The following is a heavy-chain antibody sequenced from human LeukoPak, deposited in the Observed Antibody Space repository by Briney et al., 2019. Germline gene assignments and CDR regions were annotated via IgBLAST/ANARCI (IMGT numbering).Heavy chain of an antibody. V-gene: IGHV3-48*02. Sequence: PGGSLRLSCAASGFTFRDYSMNWVRQAPGKGLEWVSYISSCSSTTDYADSVQARFTISRDNAKNSLYMQRDSLRDGDTAVYYCARNSTLTHAWSGYGFDVWGQGTMVTVSS. D-gene: IGHD4-17*01. CDR3: ARNSTLTHAWSGYGFDV. CDR2: ISSCSSTT. J-gene: IGHJ3*01. CDR1: GFTFRDYS.